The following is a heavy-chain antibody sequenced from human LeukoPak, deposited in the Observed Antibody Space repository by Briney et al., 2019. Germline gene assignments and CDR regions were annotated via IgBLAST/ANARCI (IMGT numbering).Heavy chain of an antibody. Sequence: GGSLRLSCAASGFTFSSYWMSWVRQAPGKGLEWVANIKQDGSEKYYVDSVKGRFTISRDNAKNSLYLQMNSLRAEDTAVYYCARDRAAGRYYYDSSGYGLDYWGQGTLVTVSS. V-gene: IGHV3-7*01. D-gene: IGHD3-22*01. CDR2: IKQDGSEK. CDR3: ARDRAAGRYYYDSSGYGLDY. CDR1: GFTFSSYW. J-gene: IGHJ4*02.